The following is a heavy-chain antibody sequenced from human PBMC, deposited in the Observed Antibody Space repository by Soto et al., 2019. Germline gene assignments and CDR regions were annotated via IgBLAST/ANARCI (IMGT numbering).Heavy chain of an antibody. V-gene: IGHV2-5*02. J-gene: IGHJ4*02. CDR3: AHKGSGLYPLDY. D-gene: IGHD3-10*01. CDR1: GFSLGTSGVG. Sequence: QITLKESGPTLVKPTQTLTLTCTFSGFSLGTSGVGVGWIRQPPGKALEWVALIYWDDYKYFSPSLESRLTIIKDTSKNLVVLTMTDMDPVDTATYYCAHKGSGLYPLDYWGQGILVTVSS. CDR2: IYWDDYK.